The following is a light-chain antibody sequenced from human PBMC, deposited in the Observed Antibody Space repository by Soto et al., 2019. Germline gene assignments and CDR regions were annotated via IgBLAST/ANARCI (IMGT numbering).Light chain of an antibody. Sequence: QSVLTQPPSVSAAPGQKVTISCSGSSSNIGNNFVSWYQHLPGTAPKLLIYDNNKRPSGTPDRFSGTKSGTSATLGITGLQTGDEAHYYCATWDSSLIAGVFGGGTQLTVL. J-gene: IGLJ2*01. CDR2: DNN. V-gene: IGLV1-51*01. CDR1: SSNIGNNF. CDR3: ATWDSSLIAGV.